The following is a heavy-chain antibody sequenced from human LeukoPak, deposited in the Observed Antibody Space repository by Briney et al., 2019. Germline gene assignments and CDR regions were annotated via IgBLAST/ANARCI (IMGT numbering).Heavy chain of an antibody. J-gene: IGHJ4*02. CDR1: GFTFSSYS. CDR2: ISSSSSYI. Sequence: PAGSLRLSCAASGFTFSSYSMNWVRQAPGKGLEWVSSISSSSSYIYYADSVKGRFTISRDNAKNSLYLQMNSLRAEDTAVYYCARDPAPRVVVVPAAISTWGQGTLDTVSS. CDR3: ARDPAPRVVVVPAAIST. D-gene: IGHD2-2*01. V-gene: IGHV3-21*01.